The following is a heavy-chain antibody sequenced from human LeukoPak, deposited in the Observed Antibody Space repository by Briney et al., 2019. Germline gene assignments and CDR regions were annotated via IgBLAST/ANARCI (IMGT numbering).Heavy chain of an antibody. CDR3: VKDRCVDY. CDR2: ISSNGDST. Sequence: PGGSLRLSCAASRFTFTKYAMHWVRQAPGKGLEYVSSISSNGDSTYYADSVKGRFTISRDNSKNTLFLQMSSLRAEDTAVYYCVKDRCVDYWGQGILVTVSS. D-gene: IGHD3-16*02. J-gene: IGHJ4*02. CDR1: RFTFTKYA. V-gene: IGHV3-64D*09.